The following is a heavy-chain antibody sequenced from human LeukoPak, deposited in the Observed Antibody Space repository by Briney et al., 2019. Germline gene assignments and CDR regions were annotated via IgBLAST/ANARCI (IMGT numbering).Heavy chain of an antibody. D-gene: IGHD4-23*01. J-gene: IGHJ4*02. CDR2: IYWDDDK. CDR3: ARGYGDNSTFDY. Sequence: SGPTLVKPTQTLTLTCTFSGFSLSTPGVGVGWIRQPPGKALECLALIYWDDDKRYSPSLKSRLTITKDTSKNQVVLTMTNMDPVDTTTYYCARGYGDNSTFDYWGQGTLVTVSS. CDR1: GFSLSTPGVG. V-gene: IGHV2-5*02.